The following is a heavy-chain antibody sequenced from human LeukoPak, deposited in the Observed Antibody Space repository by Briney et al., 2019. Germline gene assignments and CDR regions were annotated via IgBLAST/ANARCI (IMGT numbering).Heavy chain of an antibody. CDR3: AAAYSVSDAFDI. D-gene: IGHD5/OR15-5a*01. V-gene: IGHV1-58*01. Sequence: GTSVKVSCKASGFTFTSSAVQWVRQARGQRLEWIGWIVVGSGNTNYAQKFQERVTITGDMSTSTAYMELSSLRSEDTAVYYCAAAYSVSDAFDIWGQGTMVTVSS. J-gene: IGHJ3*02. CDR1: GFTFTSSA. CDR2: IVVGSGNT.